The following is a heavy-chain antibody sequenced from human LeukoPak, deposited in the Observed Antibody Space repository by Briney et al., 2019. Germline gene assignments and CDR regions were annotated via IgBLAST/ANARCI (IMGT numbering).Heavy chain of an antibody. D-gene: IGHD1-7*01. CDR3: ARDWANWNYHREGPTEYFQH. CDR2: ISSSSSYI. J-gene: IGHJ1*01. V-gene: IGHV3-21*01. CDR1: GFTFSSYR. Sequence: GGSLRLSCAASGFTFSSYRMIWVRQAPGKGLEWVSSISSSSSYIYYADSVKGRFTISRDNAKNSLYLQMNSLRAEDTAVYYCARDWANWNYHREGPTEYFQHWGQGTLVTVSS.